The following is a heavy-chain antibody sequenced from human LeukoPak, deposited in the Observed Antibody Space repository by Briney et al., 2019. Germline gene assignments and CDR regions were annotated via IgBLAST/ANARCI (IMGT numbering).Heavy chain of an antibody. V-gene: IGHV3-33*06. J-gene: IGHJ6*03. CDR3: AKWLYCSSSSCYFENYYYYYMDV. Sequence: HPRGSLLLSCAAPGLTFNSNGMHTVRQAPRKGLGWVAVIWYQQSIKKIADFVKGRFRISRDNSKNTRYQQMNSLRAEHTAEHSCAKWLYCSSSSCYFENYYYYYMDVWGKGTTVTVSS. CDR2: IWYQQSIK. CDR1: GLTFNSNG. D-gene: IGHD2-2*01.